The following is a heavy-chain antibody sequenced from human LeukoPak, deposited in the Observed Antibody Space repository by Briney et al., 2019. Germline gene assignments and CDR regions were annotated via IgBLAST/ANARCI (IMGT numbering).Heavy chain of an antibody. J-gene: IGHJ1*01. CDR3: ARGSLGVVPAAIRALRH. D-gene: IGHD2-2*02. CDR2: INPSGGST. V-gene: IGHV1-46*01. CDR1: GYTFTSYY. Sequence: ASVKVSCKASGYTFTSYYMHWVRQAPRQGLEWMGIINPSGGSTSYAQKFQGRVTMTRDTSTSTVYMEPSSLRSEDTAVYYCARGSLGVVPAAIRALRHWGQGTLVTVSS.